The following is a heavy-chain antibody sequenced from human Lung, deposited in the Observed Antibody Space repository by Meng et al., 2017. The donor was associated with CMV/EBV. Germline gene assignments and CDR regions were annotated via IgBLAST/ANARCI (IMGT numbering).Heavy chain of an antibody. CDR2: IYYSGST. CDR3: ARGGYYDFWSGYSYYYYYGMDV. V-gene: IGHV4-59*01. J-gene: IGHJ6*02. D-gene: IGHD3-3*01. Sequence: SXTXSLXCTVSGGXISSYYWSWIRQPPGKGLEWIGYIYYSGSTNYNPSLKSRVTISVDTSKNQFSLKLSSVTAADTAVYYCARGGYYDFWSGYSYYYYYGMDVWXQETTVTVSS. CDR1: GGXISSYY.